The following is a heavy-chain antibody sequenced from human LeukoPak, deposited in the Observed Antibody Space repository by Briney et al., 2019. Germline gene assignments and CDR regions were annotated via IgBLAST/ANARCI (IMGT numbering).Heavy chain of an antibody. D-gene: IGHD1-26*01. CDR2: INPSGGST. J-gene: IGHJ4*02. CDR3: ARVNSGNYVDY. CDR1: GYTFTSYF. V-gene: IGHV1-46*01. Sequence: ASVKVSCKASGYTFTSYFMHWVRQAPGQGLAWMGIINPSGGSTSYAQRFQARVTMTGDTSTSTVYMELSSLRSEDTAVYYCARVNSGNYVDYWGQGTLVTVSS.